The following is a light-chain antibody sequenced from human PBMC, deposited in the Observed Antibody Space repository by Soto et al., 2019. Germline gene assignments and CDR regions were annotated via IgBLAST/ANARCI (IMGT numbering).Light chain of an antibody. Sequence: IPLPPSPSSLSASVGERVHITCRASQDIAIYLAWYQQKTGEDPKMLIYAASTLYGGVPSRFSGSGSGTDFDLTITSLQAEDFATYECQQLRMYTSTFGGGTKVDIK. V-gene: IGKV1-9*01. CDR3: QQLRMYTST. CDR1: QDIAIY. CDR2: AAS. J-gene: IGKJ4*01.